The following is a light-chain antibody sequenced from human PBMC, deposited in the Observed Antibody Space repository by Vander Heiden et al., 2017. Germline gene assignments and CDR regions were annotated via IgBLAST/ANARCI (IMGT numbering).Light chain of an antibody. Sequence: QSALTQPASVSGSPGQSITIPCTGTRSAVGGYNYVSWYQQHQGKAPKLMIYEVSNRPSGVSNRFSGSKSGNTASLTISGLQAEDEADYYCSSYTSSSTVVFGGGTKLTVL. J-gene: IGLJ2*01. CDR2: EVS. CDR3: SSYTSSSTVV. V-gene: IGLV2-14*01. CDR1: RSAVGGYNY.